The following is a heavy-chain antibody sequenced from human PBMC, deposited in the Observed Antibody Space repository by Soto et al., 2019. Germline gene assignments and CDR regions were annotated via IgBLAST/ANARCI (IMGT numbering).Heavy chain of an antibody. V-gene: IGHV3-23*01. J-gene: IGHJ6*04. CDR2: IGGSGGTT. D-gene: IGHD2-15*01. CDR3: AKDSLGDYDYSGLEV. CDR1: GFTFSRFA. Sequence: EVQLLESGGGLVQPGGSLRLSCAASGFTFSRFAMNWVRQAPGQGLEWVSGIGGSGGTTYYADSVKGRFTISRDNSKNKLFLQMNSLRAEDTSVYYCAKDSLGDYDYSGLEVWGKGTTVTVSS.